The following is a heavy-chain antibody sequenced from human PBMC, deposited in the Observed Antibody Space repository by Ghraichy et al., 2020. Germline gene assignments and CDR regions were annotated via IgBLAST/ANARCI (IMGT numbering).Heavy chain of an antibody. Sequence: GGSLRLSCAASGFTFGSYAMSWVRQAPGKGLEWVSAISGSGGNTYYADSVKGRFTISRDNSKNTLYLQMNSLRAEDTAVHYCAKNQDNGFWRGYLVGGMDVWGQGTTVTVSS. CDR3: AKNQDNGFWRGYLVGGMDV. V-gene: IGHV3-23*01. CDR2: ISGSGGNT. D-gene: IGHD3-3*01. CDR1: GFTFGSYA. J-gene: IGHJ6*02.